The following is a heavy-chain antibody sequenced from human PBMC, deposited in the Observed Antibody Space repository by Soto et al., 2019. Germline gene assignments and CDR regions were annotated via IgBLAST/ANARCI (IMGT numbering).Heavy chain of an antibody. Sequence: GSGPTLVNPTQTLTLTCTFSGFSLSTSGVGVGWIRQPPGKALEWLALIYWNDDKRYSPSLKSRLTITKDTSKNQVVLTMTNMDPVDTATYYCAHIRNSSSWPLYYYYGMDVWGQGTTVTVSS. J-gene: IGHJ6*02. CDR1: GFSLSTSGVG. CDR2: IYWNDDK. D-gene: IGHD6-13*01. V-gene: IGHV2-5*01. CDR3: AHIRNSSSWPLYYYYGMDV.